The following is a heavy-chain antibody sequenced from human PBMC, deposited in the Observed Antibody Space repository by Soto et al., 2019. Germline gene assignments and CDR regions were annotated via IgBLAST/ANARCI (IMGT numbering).Heavy chain of an antibody. CDR2: IYPGDSDT. Sequence: PGESLKISCKGSGYSFISYWIGWVRQMTGKGLEWMGIIYPGDSDTRYSPSFQGQVTISADKSISTAYLQWSSLKASDTAMYYCASRYCSSTSCFQDYYFDYWGQGTLVTVSS. CDR1: GYSFISYW. CDR3: ASRYCSSTSCFQDYYFDY. D-gene: IGHD2-2*01. J-gene: IGHJ4*02. V-gene: IGHV5-51*01.